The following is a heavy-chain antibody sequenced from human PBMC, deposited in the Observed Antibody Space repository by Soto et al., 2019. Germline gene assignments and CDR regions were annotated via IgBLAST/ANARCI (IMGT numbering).Heavy chain of an antibody. CDR3: ARESLDRDDAFDI. Sequence: ASVKVSCKASGYTFIGYYIHWVRQAPGQGLAWMGWINPNSGGTNSAQKFQGRVTMTRDTSISTAYMELSRLRYDDTAVYYCARESLDRDDAFDIWGQGTMVTVSS. V-gene: IGHV1-2*02. D-gene: IGHD1-1*01. CDR2: INPNSGGT. CDR1: GYTFIGYY. J-gene: IGHJ3*02.